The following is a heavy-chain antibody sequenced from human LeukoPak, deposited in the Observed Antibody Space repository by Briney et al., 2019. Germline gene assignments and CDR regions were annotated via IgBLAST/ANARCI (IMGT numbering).Heavy chain of an antibody. J-gene: IGHJ4*02. D-gene: IGHD6-13*01. CDR1: GFTFSSYA. CDR2: ISGSGGST. CDR3: AKSLDSSIAAAGYFDY. V-gene: IGHV3-23*01. Sequence: PGGSLRLSCAASGFTFSSYAMSRVRQAPGKGLEWVSAISGSGGSTYYADSVKGRFTISRDNSKNTLYLQMNSLRAEDTAVYYCAKSLDSSIAAAGYFDYWGQGTLVTVSS.